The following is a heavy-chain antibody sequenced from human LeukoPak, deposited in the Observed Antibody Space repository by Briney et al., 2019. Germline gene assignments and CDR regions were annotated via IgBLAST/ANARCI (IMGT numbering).Heavy chain of an antibody. Sequence: SETLSLTCAVYGGSFSGYYWSWIRQPPGKGLEWIGEINHSGSTNYNPSLKSRVIISIDTSKNQFSLKLNSVTAADTAVYYCAREPFDPWGQGTLVTVSS. V-gene: IGHV4-34*01. CDR1: GGSFSGYY. J-gene: IGHJ5*02. CDR3: AREPFDP. CDR2: INHSGST.